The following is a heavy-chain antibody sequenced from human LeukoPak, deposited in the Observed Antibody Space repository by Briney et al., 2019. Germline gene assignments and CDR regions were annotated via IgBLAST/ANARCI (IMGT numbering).Heavy chain of an antibody. CDR1: RFTFSSYS. D-gene: IGHD1-26*01. Sequence: PGGSLRLSCAASRFTFSSYSMNWVRQAPGKGLEWVSSISSSSSYIYYADSVKGRFTISRDNAKNSLYLQMNSLRAEDTAVYYCARVIATAFRYYYGMDVWGQGTTVTVSS. CDR3: ARVIATAFRYYYGMDV. J-gene: IGHJ6*02. V-gene: IGHV3-21*01. CDR2: ISSSSSYI.